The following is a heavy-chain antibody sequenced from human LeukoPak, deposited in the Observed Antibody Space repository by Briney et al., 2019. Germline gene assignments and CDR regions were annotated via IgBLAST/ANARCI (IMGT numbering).Heavy chain of an antibody. CDR3: ARGPDCSSTSCYAYYGMDV. CDR2: ISSSSSYT. D-gene: IGHD2-2*01. Sequence: KPGGSLRLSCSASGFTFSSYAMHWVRQAPGKGLEWVSYISSSSSYTNYADSVKGRFTISRDNAKNSLYLQMNSLRAEDTAVYYCARGPDCSSTSCYAYYGMDVWGQGTTVTVSS. CDR1: GFTFSSYA. J-gene: IGHJ6*02. V-gene: IGHV3-21*05.